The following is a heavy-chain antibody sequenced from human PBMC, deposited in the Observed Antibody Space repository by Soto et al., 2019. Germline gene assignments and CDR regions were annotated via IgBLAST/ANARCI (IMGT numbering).Heavy chain of an antibody. CDR3: SRSLDS. CDR1: GFTFSTYW. CDR2: INQDGSEK. J-gene: IGHJ4*02. V-gene: IGHV3-7*01. Sequence: EVQLMESGGGLVQPGGSLRLSCAASGFTFSTYWMDWVRQTPGKGLEWVANINQDGSEKNYVDSVKGRFTISRDNAQNTLYLQMNSLTAEDSALYYCSRSLDSWGQGTLVTVSS.